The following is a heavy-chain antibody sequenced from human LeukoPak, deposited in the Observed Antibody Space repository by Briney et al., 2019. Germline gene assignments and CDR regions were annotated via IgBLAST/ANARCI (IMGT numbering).Heavy chain of an antibody. D-gene: IGHD3-16*01. CDR1: GGTFSGYY. Sequence: GASVKVSCKASGGTFSGYYMHWVRQAPGQGLEWMGWINPKSGGTNEAQKFHDRVTMTRDTSISTAYMELSSLRSEDTAVYYCARDNDSRDPPHFDYWGQGTLVTVSS. CDR2: INPKSGGT. J-gene: IGHJ4*02. CDR3: ARDNDSRDPPHFDY. V-gene: IGHV1-2*02.